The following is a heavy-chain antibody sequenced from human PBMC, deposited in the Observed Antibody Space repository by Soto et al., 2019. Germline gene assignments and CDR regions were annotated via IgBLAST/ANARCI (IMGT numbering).Heavy chain of an antibody. Sequence: EVQLVESGGGLVQPGGSLKLSCAASGFTFSGSAMHWVRQASGKGLEWVGRSRSKPNSYATAYAASVRGRFTISREDARNTAERQRNSLKAEDTAGYFGTREEGGDARDIWGQGTMVTVSS. CDR2: SRSKPNSYAT. D-gene: IGHD3-16*01. CDR3: TREEGGDARDI. J-gene: IGHJ3*02. V-gene: IGHV3-73*01. CDR1: GFTFSGSA.